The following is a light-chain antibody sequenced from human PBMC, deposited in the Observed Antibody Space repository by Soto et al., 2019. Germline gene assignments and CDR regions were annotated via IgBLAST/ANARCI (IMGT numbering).Light chain of an antibody. CDR1: QSISTN. Sequence: EIVMTQSPATLSVSPGERASLSCRASQSISTNLAWYQQKPGQAPRLLIYSASTRATGIPARFSGSGSGTEFTLTISSPQSEDFAVYYCQQYDKWPLTFGPGTKVDIE. CDR3: QQYDKWPLT. V-gene: IGKV3-15*01. CDR2: SAS. J-gene: IGKJ3*01.